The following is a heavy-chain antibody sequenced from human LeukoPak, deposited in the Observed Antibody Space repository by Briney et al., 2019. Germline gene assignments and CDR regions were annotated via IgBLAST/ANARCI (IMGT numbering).Heavy chain of an antibody. Sequence: ASVKVSCKASGGTFSSYAISWVRQAPGQGLERMGGIIPIFGTANYAQKFQGRVTITTDESTSTAYMELSSLRSEDTAVYYCARASEYYDFWSGPDYYYYMDVWGKGTTVTVSS. CDR1: GGTFSSYA. V-gene: IGHV1-69*05. J-gene: IGHJ6*03. D-gene: IGHD3-3*01. CDR3: ARASEYYDFWSGPDYYYYMDV. CDR2: IIPIFGTA.